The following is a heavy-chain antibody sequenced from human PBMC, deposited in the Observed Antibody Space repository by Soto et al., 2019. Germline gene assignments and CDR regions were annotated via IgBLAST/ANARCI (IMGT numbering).Heavy chain of an antibody. CDR1: GYTFTIYA. D-gene: IGHD2-21*02. CDR2: INAGNGNT. V-gene: IGHV1-3*01. CDR3: ARSIVVVTALDY. J-gene: IGHJ4*02. Sequence: ASVKVSCKASGYTFTIYAMHWVRQAPGQRLEWMGWINAGNGNTKYSQKFQGRVTITRDTSASRAYMELSSLRSEDTAVYYCARSIVVVTALDYWGQGTLVTVS.